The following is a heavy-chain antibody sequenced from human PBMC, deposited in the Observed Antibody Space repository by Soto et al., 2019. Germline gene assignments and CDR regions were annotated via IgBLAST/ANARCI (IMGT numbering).Heavy chain of an antibody. Sequence: ASVKVSCKVSGYTLTELSMHWVRQAPGKGLEWMGGFDPEDGETIYAQKFQGRVTMTEDTSTDTAYMELSSLRSEDTAVYYCATNSFDPPYNWFDPWGQGTLVTVSS. D-gene: IGHD3-9*01. CDR3: ATNSFDPPYNWFDP. V-gene: IGHV1-24*01. CDR1: GYTLTELS. CDR2: FDPEDGET. J-gene: IGHJ5*02.